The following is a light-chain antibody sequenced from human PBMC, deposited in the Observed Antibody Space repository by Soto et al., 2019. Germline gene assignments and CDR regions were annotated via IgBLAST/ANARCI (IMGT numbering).Light chain of an antibody. CDR3: SSYVGTNSYV. CDR2: EVS. V-gene: IGLV2-8*01. Sequence: QSVLAQPPSAXGSPGQSVTISCTGTSSDVGGYNYVSWYQQHPGKAPKLMIYEVSKRPSGVPDRFSGSKSGNTTSLTVSGLQAEDEADYYCSSYVGTNSYVFGTGTKVTVL. J-gene: IGLJ1*01. CDR1: SSDVGGYNY.